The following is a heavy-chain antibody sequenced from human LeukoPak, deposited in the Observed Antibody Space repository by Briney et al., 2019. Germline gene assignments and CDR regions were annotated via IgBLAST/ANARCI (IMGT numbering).Heavy chain of an antibody. Sequence: SGGSLRLSCSAPGFTFSSYSMAWVRQAPGKGLEWLSYIWTSSSTVYHADSVKGRFTVSRDNAKGSLSLQMNSLRDEDTAVYFCARVRVDTATYFFDHWGQGALVSVSS. CDR3: ARVRVDTATYFFDH. J-gene: IGHJ4*02. D-gene: IGHD5-18*01. CDR1: GFTFSSYS. V-gene: IGHV3-48*02. CDR2: IWTSSSTV.